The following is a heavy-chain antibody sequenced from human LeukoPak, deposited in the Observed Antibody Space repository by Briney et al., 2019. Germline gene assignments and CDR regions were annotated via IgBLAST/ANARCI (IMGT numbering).Heavy chain of an antibody. J-gene: IGHJ6*02. CDR1: GGTFSSYA. CDR2: IIPIFGTA. Sequence: ASVKVSCKASGGTFSSYAISWVRQAPGQGLEWMGGIIPIFGTANYAQKFQGRVTITADKSTSTAYMELSSLRSEDTAVYYCARDYRLHYYYGMDVWGQGTTVTVSS. V-gene: IGHV1-69*06. D-gene: IGHD3-16*02. CDR3: ARDYRLHYYYGMDV.